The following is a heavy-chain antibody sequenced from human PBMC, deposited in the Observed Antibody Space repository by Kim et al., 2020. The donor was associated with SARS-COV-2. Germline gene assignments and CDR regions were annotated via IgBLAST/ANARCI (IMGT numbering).Heavy chain of an antibody. CDR1: GFTFRTYG. D-gene: IGHD3-22*01. CDR2: IWPDETHK. J-gene: IGHJ4*02. CDR3: AREAEGAGYYPDY. Sequence: GGSLRLSCEASGFTFRTYGLHWVRQAPGKGLGWVALIWPDETHKFYADSVKGRFTISRDISKSTLFLQMDSLRPEDTAVYHCAREAEGAGYYPDYWGQGTLVTVSS. V-gene: IGHV3-33*01.